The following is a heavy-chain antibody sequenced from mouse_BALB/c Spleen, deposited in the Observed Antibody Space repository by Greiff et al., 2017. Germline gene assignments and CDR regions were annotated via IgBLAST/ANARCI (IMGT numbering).Heavy chain of an antibody. CDR3: ARFITTVAFDY. CDR2: ISSGGST. Sequence: EVKLVESGGGLVKPGGSLKLSCAASGFTFSSYAMSWVRQTPEKRLEWVASISSGGSTYYPDSVKGRFTISRDNARNILYLQMSSLRSEDTDMYYCARFITTVAFDYWGQGTTLTVSS. D-gene: IGHD1-1*01. J-gene: IGHJ2*01. CDR1: GFTFSSYA. V-gene: IGHV5-6-5*01.